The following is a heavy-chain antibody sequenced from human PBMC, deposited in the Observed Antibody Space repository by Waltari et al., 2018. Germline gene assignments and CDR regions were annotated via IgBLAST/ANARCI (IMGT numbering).Heavy chain of an antibody. V-gene: IGHV3-30*02. Sequence: QVQLVESGGGVVQPGGSLRLSCAASGFTFSSYGMHWVRQAPGKGLEWVAFIRYDGSNKYYADSVKGRFTISRDNSKNTLYLQMNSLRAEDTAVYYCAKDMGTTALDYWGQGTLVTVSS. D-gene: IGHD7-27*01. J-gene: IGHJ4*02. CDR2: IRYDGSNK. CDR3: AKDMGTTALDY. CDR1: GFTFSSYG.